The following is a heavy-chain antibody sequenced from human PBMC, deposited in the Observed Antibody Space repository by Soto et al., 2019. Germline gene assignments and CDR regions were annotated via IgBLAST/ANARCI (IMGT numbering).Heavy chain of an antibody. CDR3: AAEVYCSGGSCYSLGYFQH. CDR2: ISYDGSNK. CDR1: GFTFSSCA. D-gene: IGHD2-15*01. J-gene: IGHJ1*01. Sequence: PGGSLRLSCAASGFTFSSCAMHWVRQAPGKGLEWVAVISYDGSNKYYADSVKGRFTISRDNSKNTLYLQMNSLRAEDTAVYYCAAEVYCSGGSCYSLGYFQHWGQGT. V-gene: IGHV3-30-3*01.